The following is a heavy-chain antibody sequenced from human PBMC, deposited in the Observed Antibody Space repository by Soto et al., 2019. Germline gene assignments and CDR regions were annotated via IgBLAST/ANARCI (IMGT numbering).Heavy chain of an antibody. D-gene: IGHD4-17*01. CDR1: GYTFTSYY. CDR2: INPSGGST. J-gene: IGHJ4*02. CDR3: ARTLYGDNVDY. V-gene: IGHV1-46*01. Sequence: ASVKVPCKASGYTFTSYYMHWVRQAPGQGLEWMGIINPSGGSTSYAQKFQGRVTMTRNTSISTAYMELSSLRSEDTAVYYCARTLYGDNVDYWGQGTLVTVSS.